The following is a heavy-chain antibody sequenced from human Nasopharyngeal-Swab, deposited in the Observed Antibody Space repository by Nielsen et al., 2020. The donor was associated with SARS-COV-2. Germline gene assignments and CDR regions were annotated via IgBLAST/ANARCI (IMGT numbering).Heavy chain of an antibody. Sequence: WVRQAPGQGLVWMGWISIYNADRNYAEKFQGRVSMTTDTSTTTAFMELTSLRSDDTAVYYCARDVEEWLVVPSLSFDHWGQGTLVTVSS. D-gene: IGHD5-18*01. CDR3: ARDVEEWLVVPSLSFDH. J-gene: IGHJ4*02. CDR2: ISIYNADR. V-gene: IGHV1-18*01.